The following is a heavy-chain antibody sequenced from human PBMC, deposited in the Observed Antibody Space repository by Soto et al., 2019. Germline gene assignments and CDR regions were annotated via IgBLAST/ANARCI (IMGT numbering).Heavy chain of an antibody. CDR1: GFTFSSYA. J-gene: IGHJ6*02. CDR2: ISYDGSNK. Sequence: QVQLVESGGGVVQPGRSLRLSCAASGFTFSSYAMHWVRQAPGKGLEWVAVISYDGSNKCYADSVKGRFTLSRDNFKNTLYLQMNSLRAEDTAVYYCARGANSGYDHLSGVYGMDVWGQGTTVTVSS. CDR3: ARGANSGYDHLSGVYGMDV. V-gene: IGHV3-30-3*01. D-gene: IGHD5-12*01.